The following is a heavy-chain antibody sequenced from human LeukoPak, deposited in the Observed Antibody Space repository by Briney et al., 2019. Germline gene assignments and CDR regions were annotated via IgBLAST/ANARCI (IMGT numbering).Heavy chain of an antibody. Sequence: SETLPLTCTVSGGSISSSSYYWGWIRQPPGKGLEWIGSIYYSGSTYYNPSLKSRVTISVDTSKNQFSLKLSSVTAADTAVYYCARWKQQLVQGEGWFDPWGQGTQVTVSS. CDR2: IYYSGST. V-gene: IGHV4-39*01. CDR1: GGSISSSSYY. D-gene: IGHD6-13*01. CDR3: ARWKQQLVQGEGWFDP. J-gene: IGHJ5*02.